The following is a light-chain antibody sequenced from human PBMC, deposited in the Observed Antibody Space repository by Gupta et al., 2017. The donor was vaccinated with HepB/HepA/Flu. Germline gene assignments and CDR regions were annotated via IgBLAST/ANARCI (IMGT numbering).Light chain of an antibody. CDR1: QSGLYSSNNKNY. J-gene: IGKJ3*01. Sequence: DIVMTQSPDSLAVSLGESATINCKSSQSGLYSSNNKNYLAWYQQKPGQPPKLLIYWASARESGVPDRFSGSGSGTDFTLTISSLQAEDVAVYYCQQEDNSPHTFGHGTKVDIK. CDR3: QQEDNSPHT. CDR2: WAS. V-gene: IGKV4-1*01.